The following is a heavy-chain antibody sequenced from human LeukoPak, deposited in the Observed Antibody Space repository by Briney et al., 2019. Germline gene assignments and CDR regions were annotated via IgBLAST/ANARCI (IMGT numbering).Heavy chain of an antibody. V-gene: IGHV3-66*02. CDR2: FYRGGST. CDR3: ARYYDSSGYTQGAFDI. CDR1: GFTVSTNF. J-gene: IGHJ3*02. D-gene: IGHD3-22*01. Sequence: AGSLRLTCAASGFTVSTNFMSCFRQAPAKGLEWVSGFYRGGSTRYVDSVKGRFTTSRDHSKNTMYLQMNSLRVEDTAVYYCARYYDSSGYTQGAFDIWGQGTMVTVS.